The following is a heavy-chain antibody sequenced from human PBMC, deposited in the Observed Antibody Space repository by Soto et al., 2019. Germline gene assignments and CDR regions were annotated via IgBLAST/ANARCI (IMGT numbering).Heavy chain of an antibody. J-gene: IGHJ6*02. D-gene: IGHD2-2*01. V-gene: IGHV3-30-3*01. CDR2: ISSDGSHQ. CDR1: GFTFSTSA. Sequence: QVQLVESGGGVVQPGRSLRISCAASGFTFSTSAIHWVRQAPGKGLEWVAVISSDGSHQYYADSVRVRFTVSRDNSKNTLYLQMNSLRAEDTAVYYCARPYCSSTRCYIYYYAMDVWGQGTTVTVSS. CDR3: ARPYCSSTRCYIYYYAMDV.